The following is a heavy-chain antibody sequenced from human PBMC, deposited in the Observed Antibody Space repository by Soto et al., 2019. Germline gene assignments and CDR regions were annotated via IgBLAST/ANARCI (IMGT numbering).Heavy chain of an antibody. CDR2: ISGSGGST. CDR3: AKQYEFRGYGGNYGMDV. J-gene: IGHJ6*02. D-gene: IGHD5-18*01. Sequence: PGGSLRLSCAASGFTFSSYAMSWVRQAPGKGLEWVSAISGSGGSTYYADSVKGRFTISRDNSKNTLYLQMNSLRAEDTAVYYCAKQYEFRGYGGNYGMDVWGQGTTVTVSS. V-gene: IGHV3-23*01. CDR1: GFTFSSYA.